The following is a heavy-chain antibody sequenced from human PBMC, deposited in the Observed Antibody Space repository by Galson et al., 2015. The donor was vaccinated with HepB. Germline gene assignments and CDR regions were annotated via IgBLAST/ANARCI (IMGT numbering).Heavy chain of an antibody. D-gene: IGHD3-10*01. CDR3: AREELRYGSQSYLFDF. CDR1: GYSLSSYG. CDR2: ISGYNGNT. Sequence: SVKVSCKASGYSLSSYGISWVRQAPGQGLEWMGWISGYNGNTNYGYKFQGRVTVTTDTSTSTVYMELRSLRSDDTAVYYCAREELRYGSQSYLFDFWGQGTLVTVSS. V-gene: IGHV1-18*01. J-gene: IGHJ4*02.